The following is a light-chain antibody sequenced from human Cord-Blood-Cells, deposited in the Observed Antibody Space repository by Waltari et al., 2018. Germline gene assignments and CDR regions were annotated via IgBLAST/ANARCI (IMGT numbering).Light chain of an antibody. J-gene: IGLJ1*01. CDR2: EVS. V-gene: IGLV2-14*01. CDR1: SSDVGGYNY. CDR3: SSYTSSSTLV. Sequence: QSALTQPASVSGSPGQSITISCTGTSSDVGGYNYVSWYQQHPAKAPKLMIYEVSNRPSGVSNRVSGSKSGNTASQTISGIQAEDEADYYCSSYTSSSTLVFGTGTKVTVL.